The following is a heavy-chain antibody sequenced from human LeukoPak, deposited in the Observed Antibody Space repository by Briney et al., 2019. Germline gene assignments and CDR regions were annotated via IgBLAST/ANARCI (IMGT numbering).Heavy chain of an antibody. CDR3: AKDTVKVTTIRRVPHYMDV. V-gene: IGHV3-48*03. CDR1: GFTFSSYE. J-gene: IGHJ6*03. D-gene: IGHD5-12*01. Sequence: PGGSLRLSCAASGFTFSSYEMNWVRQAPGKGLEWVSYISSSSSTIYYADSVKGRFTISRDNSKNTLYLQMNSLRAEDTAIYYCAKDTVKVTTIRRVPHYMDVWGKGTTVTISS. CDR2: ISSSSSTI.